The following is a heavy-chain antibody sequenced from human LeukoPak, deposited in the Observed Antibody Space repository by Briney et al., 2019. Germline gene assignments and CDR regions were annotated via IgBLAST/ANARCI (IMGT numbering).Heavy chain of an antibody. Sequence: ASVKVSCKASGYTFISYFITWVRQAPGQGLEWMGWISAYNGNTHYAQKLQGRVTMTTDTSTNTAYMELRSLRSDDTAVYYCARGRLGTYYNGDDYWGQGTLVTVSS. J-gene: IGHJ4*02. D-gene: IGHD3-10*01. CDR1: GYTFISYF. CDR2: ISAYNGNT. CDR3: ARGRLGTYYNGDDY. V-gene: IGHV1-18*01.